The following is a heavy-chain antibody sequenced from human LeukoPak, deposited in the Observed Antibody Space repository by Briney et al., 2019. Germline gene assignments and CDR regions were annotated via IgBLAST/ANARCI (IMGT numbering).Heavy chain of an antibody. CDR2: MSYDGSNK. V-gene: IGHV3-30*04. Sequence: GGSLRLSCAASGFTFSSYPMHWVRQAPGKGLEWVAVMSYDGSNKYYADSVKGRFTISRDNSKNTLYLQTNSLRAEDTAVYYCARSGILDYWGQGTLVTVSS. CDR1: GFTFSSYP. D-gene: IGHD3-3*01. J-gene: IGHJ4*02. CDR3: ARSGILDY.